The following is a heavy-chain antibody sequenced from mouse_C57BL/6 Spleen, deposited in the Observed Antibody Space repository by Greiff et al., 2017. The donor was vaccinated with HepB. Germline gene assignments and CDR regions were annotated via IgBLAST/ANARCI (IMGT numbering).Heavy chain of an antibody. CDR3: ARSGDYYGSSFDY. V-gene: IGHV1-64*01. D-gene: IGHD1-1*01. Sequence: QVQLQQPGAELVKPGASVKLSCKASGYTFTSYWMHWVKQRPGQGLEWIGMIHPNSGSTNYNEKFKSKATLTVDKSSNTAYMQLSSLTSEDSAVYYCARSGDYYGSSFDYWGQGTTLTVSS. CDR2: IHPNSGST. J-gene: IGHJ2*01. CDR1: GYTFTSYW.